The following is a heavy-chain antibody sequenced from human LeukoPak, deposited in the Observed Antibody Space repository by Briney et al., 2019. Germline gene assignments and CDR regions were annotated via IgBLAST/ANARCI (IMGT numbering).Heavy chain of an antibody. V-gene: IGHV3-21*01. D-gene: IGHD3-10*01. CDR3: ATDSYVSGSYYRLFY. J-gene: IGHJ4*02. Sequence: PGGSLRLSCAASGFTFSSYTMNWVRQAPGKGLEWVSSISSRSNYIYYADSVKGRFTISRDNAKNTLYLQMNNLRAEDTAIYYCATDSYVSGSYYRLFYWGQGTLVTVSS. CDR1: GFTFSSYT. CDR2: ISSRSNYI.